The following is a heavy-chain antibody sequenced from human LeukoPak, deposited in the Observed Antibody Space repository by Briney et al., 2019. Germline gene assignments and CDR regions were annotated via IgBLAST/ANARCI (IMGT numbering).Heavy chain of an antibody. CDR3: SRWGLTMVRGVPPDY. CDR2: INHSGST. CDR1: AGSFSGYC. V-gene: IGHV4-34*01. Sequence: SETLSLTCAVYAGSFSGYCWSWVRQPPGKGLEWLGEINHSGSTNYNPSLKSRVTISVDTSKNQFSLKLSSVTAADTAVYYSSRWGLTMVRGVPPDYWGQGTLVTVSS. D-gene: IGHD3-10*01. J-gene: IGHJ4*02.